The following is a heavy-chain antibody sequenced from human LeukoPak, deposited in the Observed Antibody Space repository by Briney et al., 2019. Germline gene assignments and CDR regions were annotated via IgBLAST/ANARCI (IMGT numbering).Heavy chain of an antibody. CDR1: GGSISRYY. Sequence: SETLSLTCTVSGGSISRYYWSWIRQPPGKGLEWIGYIDYSGSTNYNPSLKSRLTISVDTSKNQFSLKVRSMTAADTAVYYCAREDKNWFDPWGQGTLVTVSS. CDR3: AREDKNWFDP. V-gene: IGHV4-59*01. J-gene: IGHJ5*02. CDR2: IDYSGST.